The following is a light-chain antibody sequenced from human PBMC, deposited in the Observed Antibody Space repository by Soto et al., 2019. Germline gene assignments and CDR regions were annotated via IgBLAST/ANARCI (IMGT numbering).Light chain of an antibody. CDR2: KAS. Sequence: DIQMTQSPSTLSASIGDRVTITCRASQSISYWLAWYQQKPGKAPKALIYKASSLESGVPLRFSGSGSGTEFTLTISSLQPDDFATYYCQQYNSYPVTFGGGTKVEIK. CDR3: QQYNSYPVT. J-gene: IGKJ4*01. CDR1: QSISYW. V-gene: IGKV1-5*03.